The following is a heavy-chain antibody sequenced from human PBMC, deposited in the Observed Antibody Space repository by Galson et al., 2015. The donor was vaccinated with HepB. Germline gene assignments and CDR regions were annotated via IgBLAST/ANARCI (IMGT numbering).Heavy chain of an antibody. CDR2: IYYSGST. CDR3: ARGLSSGNPRISEY. D-gene: IGHD4-23*01. CDR1: GGSFSSRSCY. J-gene: IGHJ4*02. V-gene: IGHV4-39*07. Sequence: ETLSLTCTVSGGSFSSRSCYWGWIRQSPGKGLEWIGSIYYSGSTYYNPSLKSRVTISVDTSKNHFSLKLTSVTAADTAVYYCARGLSSGNPRISEYWGQGTLVTVSS.